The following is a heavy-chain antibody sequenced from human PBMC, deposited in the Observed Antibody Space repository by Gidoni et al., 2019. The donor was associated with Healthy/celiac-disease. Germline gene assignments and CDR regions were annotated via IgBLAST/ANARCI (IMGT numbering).Heavy chain of an antibody. D-gene: IGHD2-15*01. Sequence: QVQLVESGGGVVQPGRFLRLSCAASGFTFSSYGMHWVRQAPGKGLEGVAVIWYDGSNKYYADSVKGRFTISRDNSKNTLYLQMNSLRAEDTAVYYCARGADGSCCDYGMDVWGQGTTVTVSS. CDR3: ARGADGSCCDYGMDV. CDR2: IWYDGSNK. J-gene: IGHJ6*02. V-gene: IGHV3-33*01. CDR1: GFTFSSYG.